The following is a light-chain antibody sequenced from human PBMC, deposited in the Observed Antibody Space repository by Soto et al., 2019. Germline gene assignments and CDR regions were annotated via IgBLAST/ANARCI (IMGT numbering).Light chain of an antibody. CDR3: CSYAGNHIYV. Sequence: QSALTQPPSASGSPGQSVAISCTGTSSDVGDYNFVSWYQQHPGKAPKLIIYEVTKRPSGVPDRFSGSKSGNTASLTVSGLQGADEADYYCCSYAGNHIYVFGIGTKLTVL. CDR1: SSDVGDYNF. V-gene: IGLV2-8*01. CDR2: EVT. J-gene: IGLJ1*01.